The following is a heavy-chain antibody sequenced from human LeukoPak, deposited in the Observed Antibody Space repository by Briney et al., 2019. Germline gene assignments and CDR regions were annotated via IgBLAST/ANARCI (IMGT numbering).Heavy chain of an antibody. CDR3: ARDRPRGSGSYYYYGMDV. CDR1: GGTFSSYA. CDR2: IIPILGIA. Sequence: SVKVSCKASGGTFSSYAISWVRQAPGQGLEWTGRIIPILGIANYAQKFQGRVTITADKSTSTAYMELSSLRSEDTAVYYCARDRPRGSGSYYYYGMDVWGQGTTVTVSS. V-gene: IGHV1-69*04. J-gene: IGHJ6*02. D-gene: IGHD3-10*01.